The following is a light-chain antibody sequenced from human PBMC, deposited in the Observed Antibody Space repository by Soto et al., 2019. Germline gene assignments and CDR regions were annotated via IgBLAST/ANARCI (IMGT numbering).Light chain of an antibody. CDR2: EVS. V-gene: IGLV2-14*01. CDR1: SSDVGGYNY. Sequence: QSALPQPASVSGSPGQSITISCTGTSSDVGGYNYVSWYQQHPGKAPKLMIYEVSNRPSGVSNRFSGSKSGNTASLTISGLQAEDDADYYCSSYTSSSTQVFGTGTKLTVL. CDR3: SSYTSSSTQV. J-gene: IGLJ1*01.